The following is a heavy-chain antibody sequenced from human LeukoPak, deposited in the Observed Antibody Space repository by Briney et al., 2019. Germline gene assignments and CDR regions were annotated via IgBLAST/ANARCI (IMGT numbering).Heavy chain of an antibody. V-gene: IGHV3-23*01. J-gene: IGHJ3*02. D-gene: IGHD4-17*01. CDR3: ARQYTTVIDAFDI. CDR1: GFTFSSYG. Sequence: GGSLRLSCAASGFTFSSYGMHWVRQAPGKGLEWVSAISGSGGTTYYADSVKGRFTISRDNSKNTLYLQMNSLRAEDTAVYYCARQYTTVIDAFDIWGQGTMVTVSS. CDR2: ISGSGGTT.